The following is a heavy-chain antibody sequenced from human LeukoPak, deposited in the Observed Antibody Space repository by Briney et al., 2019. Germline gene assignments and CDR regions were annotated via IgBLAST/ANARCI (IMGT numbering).Heavy chain of an antibody. CDR3: ARDHVTNYYDFWSRYFDY. J-gene: IGHJ4*02. CDR2: ISAYNGNT. Sequence: ASVKVSCKASGYTFTSYGINWVRQAPGQGLEWMGWISAYNGNTNYAQKLQGRVTMTTDTSTSTAYMELRSLRSDDTAVYYCARDHVTNYYDFWSRYFDYWGQGTLVTVSS. D-gene: IGHD3-3*01. CDR1: GYTFTSYG. V-gene: IGHV1-18*01.